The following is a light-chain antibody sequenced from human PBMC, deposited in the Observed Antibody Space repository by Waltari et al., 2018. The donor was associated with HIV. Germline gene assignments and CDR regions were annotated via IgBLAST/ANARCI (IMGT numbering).Light chain of an antibody. V-gene: IGKV1-12*01. CDR2: AAS. J-gene: IGKJ2*01. Sequence: DIQMTQSPSSVSASVGDRVTITCRASQDISRWLAWYQQKPWKAPKLLIYAASTLQGGVPSRFSGSGSGTEFTLTISSLQPEDFATYYCQQANSFPYTFGQGTKLDIK. CDR1: QDISRW. CDR3: QQANSFPYT.